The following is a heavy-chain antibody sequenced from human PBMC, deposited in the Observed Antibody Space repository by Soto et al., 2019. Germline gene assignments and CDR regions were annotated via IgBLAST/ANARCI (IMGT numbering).Heavy chain of an antibody. CDR1: GGSISSVGHY. V-gene: IGHV4-31*03. J-gene: IGHJ6*02. Sequence: NPSETLSLTCSVSGGSISSVGHYWTWIRQQPGKGLEWIGYIYYSGSTDYNPPLKSRVTISVDRSKNQFSLNLSSVTAADTAIYYCARESGGYDSSTRYGLDVWGQGTTVTVSS. CDR3: ARESGGYDSSTRYGLDV. D-gene: IGHD6-25*01. CDR2: IYYSGST.